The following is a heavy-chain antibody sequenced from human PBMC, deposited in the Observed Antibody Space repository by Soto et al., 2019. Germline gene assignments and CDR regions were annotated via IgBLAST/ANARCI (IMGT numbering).Heavy chain of an antibody. J-gene: IGHJ6*03. Sequence: EVQLAESGGGLAQPGGSLRLSCAASGFTLSGYAMDWVRQAPGTGLEYVSGISSNGVGTYYANSVQGRFTISRDNSKNTVYLQMGSLRPEDRGVYYGARRAHPNYSYMDVWGKGTTVTVSS. V-gene: IGHV3-64*01. CDR2: ISSNGVGT. CDR3: ARRAHPNYSYMDV. CDR1: GFTLSGYA.